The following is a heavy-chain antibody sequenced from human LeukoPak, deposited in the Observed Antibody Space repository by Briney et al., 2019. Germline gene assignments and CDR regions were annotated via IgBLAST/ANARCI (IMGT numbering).Heavy chain of an antibody. CDR3: ARLGYCSSTSCFDY. J-gene: IGHJ4*02. CDR1: GYTFTGYY. D-gene: IGHD2-2*01. Sequence: ASVKVSCKASGYTFTGYYIHWVRQAPGQGLEWMGWPNPNSGGTNYAQKFQGRVTMTRDTSISTAYMELSRLRSDDTAVYYCARLGYCSSTSCFDYWGQGTLVTVSS. V-gene: IGHV1-2*02. CDR2: PNPNSGGT.